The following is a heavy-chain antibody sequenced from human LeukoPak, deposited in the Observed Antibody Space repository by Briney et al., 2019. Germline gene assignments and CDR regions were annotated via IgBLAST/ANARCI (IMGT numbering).Heavy chain of an antibody. Sequence: ASVKVSCKASGYTFPTYGINWVRQAPGQGLEWIGWINVYNDNTNYAPKLQGRVTLTTDTSTSTAYMELSRLRSDDTAVYYCARDRGRGWDFFDYWGQGTLVTVSS. CDR1: GYTFPTYG. J-gene: IGHJ4*02. CDR2: INVYNDNT. V-gene: IGHV1-18*01. D-gene: IGHD6-19*01. CDR3: ARDRGRGWDFFDY.